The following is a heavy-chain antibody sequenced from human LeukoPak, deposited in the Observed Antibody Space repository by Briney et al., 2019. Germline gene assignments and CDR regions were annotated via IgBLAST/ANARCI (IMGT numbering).Heavy chain of an antibody. CDR3: ARQNSSSWYGADY. D-gene: IGHD6-13*01. J-gene: IGHJ4*02. Sequence: PSETLSLTCTVSGGSISSYYWSWIRQPPGKGLEWIGYIYYSGSTNYNPSLKSRVTISVDTSKNQFSLKLSSVTAADTAVYYCARQNSSSWYGADYWGQGTLVTVSS. CDR2: IYYSGST. V-gene: IGHV4-59*08. CDR1: GGSISSYY.